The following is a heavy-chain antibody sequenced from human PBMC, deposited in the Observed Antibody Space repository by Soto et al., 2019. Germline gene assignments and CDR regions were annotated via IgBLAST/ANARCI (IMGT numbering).Heavy chain of an antibody. D-gene: IGHD2-2*01. J-gene: IGHJ5*01. CDR2: IYWDDDK. V-gene: IGHV2-5*02. CDR3: ARRYCFSARCRYASAIWFDS. CDR1: GFSLSTNEVG. Sequence: QITLKESGPTLVKPTQTLTLTCTFSGFSLSTNEVGVGWIRQPPGKALEWLALIYWDDDKRYSPSLKSRLTITKYTSKNQVVLTMPDMDPLDTAPYYCARRYCFSARCRYASAIWFDSWGQGTLVTVSS.